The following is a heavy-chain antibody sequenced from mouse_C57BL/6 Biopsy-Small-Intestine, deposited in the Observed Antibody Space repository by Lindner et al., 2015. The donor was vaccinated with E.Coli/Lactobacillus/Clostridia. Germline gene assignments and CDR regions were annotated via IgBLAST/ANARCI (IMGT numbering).Heavy chain of an antibody. J-gene: IGHJ1*03. CDR3: TRMGYGSSYWYFDA. Sequence: VQLQESGAELVKPGASVKLSCTASGFNIQDYYMHWVKQRTEQGLEWIGRIDPEDGETKYGPKFQGKATITADTSSNTAYLQLNSLTSEDTAVYYCTRMGYGSSYWYFDAWGTGTTVTVSS. V-gene: IGHV14-2*01. CDR2: IDPEDGET. CDR1: GFNIQDYY. D-gene: IGHD1-1*01.